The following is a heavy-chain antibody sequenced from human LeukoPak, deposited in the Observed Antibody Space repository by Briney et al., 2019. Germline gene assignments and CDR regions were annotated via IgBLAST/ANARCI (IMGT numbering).Heavy chain of an antibody. CDR2: IYSSGST. CDR3: ARHLFSSDWYEGLDY. J-gene: IGHJ4*02. D-gene: IGHD6-19*01. CDR1: GGSISSYY. V-gene: IGHV4-59*08. Sequence: PSETLSLTCSVSGGSISSYYWSWIRQPPGKGLEWIGYIYSSGSTNYNPSLKSRVTISVDTSKNQFSLKLSSVTAADTAVYYCARHLFSSDWYEGLDYWGQGTLVTVSS.